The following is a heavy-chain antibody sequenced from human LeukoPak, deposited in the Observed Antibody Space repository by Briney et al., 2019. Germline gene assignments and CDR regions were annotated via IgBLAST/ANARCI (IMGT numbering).Heavy chain of an antibody. CDR2: MNPNSGNT. J-gene: IGHJ4*02. CDR3: ARATPGGLHGYSFDY. D-gene: IGHD5-24*01. Sequence: ASVKVSCKASGYTFKNYDINWVRQATGQGLEWMGWMNPNSGNTGFAQKFRDRVSMTRDTSINTAYMELTSLRPGDTAVYYCARATPGGLHGYSFDYWGQGTVVTVYS. CDR1: GYTFKNYD. V-gene: IGHV1-8*02.